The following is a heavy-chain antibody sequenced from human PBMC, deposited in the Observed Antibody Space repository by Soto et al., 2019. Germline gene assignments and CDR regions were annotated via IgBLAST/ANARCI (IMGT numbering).Heavy chain of an antibody. CDR3: VRSSIEPRIFMYPFDY. CDR1: GYTFNTYY. D-gene: IGHD6-6*01. J-gene: IGHJ4*02. V-gene: IGHV1-46*02. CDR2: IHPSGGGT. Sequence: ASVKVSCKPSGYTFNTYYLHWLRQAPGQALEWMGVIHPSGGGTTYAQKFLGRVTVTRDTSTTTVFMELSSLRSDDTAVYFCVRSSIEPRIFMYPFDYWGLGTLVTVSS.